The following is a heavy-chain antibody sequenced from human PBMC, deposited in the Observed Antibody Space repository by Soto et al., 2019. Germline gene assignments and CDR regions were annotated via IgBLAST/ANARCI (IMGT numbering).Heavy chain of an antibody. V-gene: IGHV1-69*02. CDR3: ARVGSLGYCSGGSCYDY. CDR2: IIPILGIA. Sequence: QVQLVQSGAEMKKPGSSVKVSCKASGGTFSSYTISWVRQAPGQGLEWMGRIIPILGIANYAQKFQGRVTITADKSTSTAYMELSSLRSEDTAVYYCARVGSLGYCSGGSCYDYWGQGTLVTVSS. D-gene: IGHD2-15*01. CDR1: GGTFSSYT. J-gene: IGHJ4*02.